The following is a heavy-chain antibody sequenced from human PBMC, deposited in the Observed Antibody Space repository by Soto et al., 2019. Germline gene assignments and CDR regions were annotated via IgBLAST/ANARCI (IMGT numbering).Heavy chain of an antibody. CDR3: LVHDLSGDVFDT. D-gene: IGHD3-22*01. CDR1: GGSISGNY. Sequence: PSETLSLTCAVYGGSISGNYGTWIRKTPGKGLEWIGELHREGSTNYNPSLRSRVTISIDSSKNQFSLRLSSVTAADTAIYFCLVHDLSGDVFDTWGQGTLVTVSS. J-gene: IGHJ3*02. CDR2: LHREGST. V-gene: IGHV4-34*01.